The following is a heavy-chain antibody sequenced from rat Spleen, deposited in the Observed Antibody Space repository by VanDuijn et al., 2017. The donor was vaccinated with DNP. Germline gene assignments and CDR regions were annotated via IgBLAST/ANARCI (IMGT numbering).Heavy chain of an antibody. D-gene: IGHD1-11*01. CDR3: ARDSGGYTY. J-gene: IGHJ2*01. CDR1: GFSLTSYH. Sequence: QVQLKESEPDLVQPSQTLSLTCTVSGFSLTSYHVHWVRQPSGKGPEWMGRMWYDGDTAYNSALKSRLSISRDTSKNQVFLKMNSLQTEDTATYYCARDSGGYTYWGQGVMVTVSS. CDR2: MWYDGDT. V-gene: IGHV2-32*01.